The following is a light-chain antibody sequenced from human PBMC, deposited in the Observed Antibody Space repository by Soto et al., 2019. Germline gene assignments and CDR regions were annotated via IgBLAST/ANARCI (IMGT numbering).Light chain of an antibody. Sequence: DIQMTQAPSTLSACVGDRLTITCRASQSISSWLAWYQQKPGKAPKLLISAASSLQSGVPSRFSGSGSGTDFTLTISSLQPEDFATYYCQQSYSTLTWTFGQGTKVDTK. CDR3: QQSYSTLTWT. V-gene: IGKV1-39*01. CDR1: QSISSW. J-gene: IGKJ1*01. CDR2: AAS.